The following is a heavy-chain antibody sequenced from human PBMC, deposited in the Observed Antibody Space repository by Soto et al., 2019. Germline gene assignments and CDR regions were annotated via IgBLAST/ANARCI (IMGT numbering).Heavy chain of an antibody. J-gene: IGHJ5*02. D-gene: IGHD1-26*01. CDR2: IYYSGST. Sequence: TLSLTCTVSGGSISSYYWSWIRQPPGKGLEWIGYIYYSGSTNYNPSLKSRVTISVDTSKNQFSLELSSVTAADTAVYYCARNIVGATGDWFDPWGQGTLVTVSS. CDR3: ARNIVGATGDWFDP. CDR1: GGSISSYY. V-gene: IGHV4-59*01.